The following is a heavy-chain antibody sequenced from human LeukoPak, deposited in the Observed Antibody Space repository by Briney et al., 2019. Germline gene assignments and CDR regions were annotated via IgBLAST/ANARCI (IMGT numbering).Heavy chain of an antibody. CDR3: ARGPHSALDTDDAFDI. CDR2: ISISSSYI. CDR1: GFTFSSYS. V-gene: IGHV3-21*06. J-gene: IGHJ3*02. Sequence: GGSLRLSCAASGFTFSSYSMNWVRQAPGKGLEWVSFISISSSYIYYADSVKGRFTISRDNAKNSLYLQMNSLRAEDTAVYYCARGPHSALDTDDAFDIWGQGTMVTVSS. D-gene: IGHD5-18*01.